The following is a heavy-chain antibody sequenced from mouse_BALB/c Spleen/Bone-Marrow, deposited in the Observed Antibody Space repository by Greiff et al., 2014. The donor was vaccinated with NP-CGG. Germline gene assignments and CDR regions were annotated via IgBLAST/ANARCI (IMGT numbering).Heavy chain of an antibody. Sequence: VMLVESGPGLVAPSQSLSITCTVSGFSLSRYSVHWVRQPPGKGLEWLGMIWGGGSTDYNSALKSRLSISKDNSKSQVFLKMNSLQTDDTAMYYCAREYRYDGEDYFDYWGQGTTLTVSS. D-gene: IGHD2-14*01. CDR2: IWGGGST. V-gene: IGHV2-6-4*01. CDR1: GFSLSRYS. J-gene: IGHJ2*01. CDR3: AREYRYDGEDYFDY.